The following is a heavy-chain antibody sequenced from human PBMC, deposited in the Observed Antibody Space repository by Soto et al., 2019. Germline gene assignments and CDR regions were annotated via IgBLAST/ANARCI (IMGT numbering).Heavy chain of an antibody. Sequence: QVQLQQWGAGLLKPSETLSLTCAVYGGSFSGYYWSWIRQPPGKGLEWIGEINHSGSTNYNPSLKSRVTISVDTSKNQFSLKLSSVTAADTAVYYCARGNFGQHYDFWSGSPYYYGMDVWGQGTTVTVSS. V-gene: IGHV4-34*01. CDR3: ARGNFGQHYDFWSGSPYYYGMDV. CDR1: GGSFSGYY. D-gene: IGHD3-3*01. J-gene: IGHJ6*02. CDR2: INHSGST.